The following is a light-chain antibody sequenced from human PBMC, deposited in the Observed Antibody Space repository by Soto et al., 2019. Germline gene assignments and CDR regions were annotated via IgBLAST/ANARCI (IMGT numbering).Light chain of an antibody. CDR2: EGS. CDR1: SSDVGSYNH. V-gene: IGLV2-23*03. Sequence: QSVLTQPASVSGSPGQSITISCTGTSSDVGSYNHVSWYQQHPGKAPKLMIYEGSKRPSGVSNRFSGSKSGNTASLTISGLQAEDEADYYCCSYAGSSTFSFGGGTKVTVL. CDR3: CSYAGSSTFS. J-gene: IGLJ2*01.